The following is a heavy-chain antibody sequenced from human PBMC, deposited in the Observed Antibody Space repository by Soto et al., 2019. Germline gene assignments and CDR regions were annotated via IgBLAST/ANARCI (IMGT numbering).Heavy chain of an antibody. D-gene: IGHD2-21*02. CDR2: IYNTGST. Sequence: PSETLSLTCAVSGGSISSGPYSWGWIRQPPGKGLEWIGYIYNTGSTDYNPSLKSRVTISVDTSKNQFSLKLNSVTAADTAVYYCARDLWGYCGTDCYPLDVWGQGTTVTVSS. CDR1: GGSISSGPYS. J-gene: IGHJ6*02. V-gene: IGHV4-61*01. CDR3: ARDLWGYCGTDCYPLDV.